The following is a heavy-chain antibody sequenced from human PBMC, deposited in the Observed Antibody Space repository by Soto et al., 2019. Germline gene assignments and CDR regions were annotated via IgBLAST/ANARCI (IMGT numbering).Heavy chain of an antibody. V-gene: IGHV3-23*01. CDR3: ARGSSGYISSWYYFDY. J-gene: IGHJ4*02. CDR1: GFTFSSYA. Sequence: PGGSLRLSCAASGFTFSSYAMSWVRQAPGKGLEWVSAISGSGGSTYLADSVKGRLSISRDNSKNTVSLLMNSLRAEDTAVYFCARGSSGYISSWYYFDYWGRGTLVTVSS. D-gene: IGHD6-13*01. CDR2: ISGSGGST.